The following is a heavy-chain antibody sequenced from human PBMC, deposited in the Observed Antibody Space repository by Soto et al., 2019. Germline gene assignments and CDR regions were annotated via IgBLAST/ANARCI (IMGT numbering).Heavy chain of an antibody. CDR3: AKDSSSHFWYFDL. Sequence: GGSLRLSCAASGFTFGTYGLHWVRQAPGKGLEWVALISYDGSNEYYADSVKGRFTISRDNSKNTVYLQMNSLTTEDTAVYYCAKDSSSHFWYFDLWGRGTQVTV. CDR2: ISYDGSNE. D-gene: IGHD6-6*01. V-gene: IGHV3-30*18. J-gene: IGHJ2*01. CDR1: GFTFGTYG.